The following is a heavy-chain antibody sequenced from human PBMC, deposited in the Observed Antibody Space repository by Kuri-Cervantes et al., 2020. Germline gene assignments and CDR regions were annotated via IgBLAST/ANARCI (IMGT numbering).Heavy chain of an antibody. CDR2: IHHSGST. CDR3: ARYTDQSTPTPFYFDY. CDR1: GYSITSGYH. D-gene: IGHD1-1*01. J-gene: IGHJ4*02. Sequence: GSLRLSCVVSGYSITSGYHWAWIRQPPGGGLEWIATIHHSGSTFYNPSLKSRVTISADTSKNQFSPRLSSVTAADTALYFCARYTDQSTPTPFYFDYWGQGTLVTVSS. V-gene: IGHV4-38-2*01.